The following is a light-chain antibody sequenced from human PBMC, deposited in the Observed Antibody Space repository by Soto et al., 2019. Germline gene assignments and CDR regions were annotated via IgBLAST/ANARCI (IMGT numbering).Light chain of an antibody. J-gene: IGLJ1*01. CDR3: QSYDSSSYV. CDR2: GNS. V-gene: IGLV1-40*01. Sequence: CALTQPASVSGAPGQRVTISCTGSSSNIGAGYDVHWYQQLPGTAPKLLIYGNSNRPSGVPDRFSGSKSGTSASLAITGLQAEDEADYYGQSYDSSSYVFGPGTKVTV. CDR1: SSNIGAGYD.